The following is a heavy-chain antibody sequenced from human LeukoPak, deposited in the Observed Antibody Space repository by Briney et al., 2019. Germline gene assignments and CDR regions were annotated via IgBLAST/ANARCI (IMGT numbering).Heavy chain of an antibody. V-gene: IGHV3-23*01. Sequence: GGSLRLSCTASGFSFSNYAMTWVRQAPGKGLEWVSGLSGSGGTTFYADSVKGRFTVSRDNSKNTLYLQMNILRADDTAVYYYAKDKEPTALTTPYFDCWGQGTLVTVSS. J-gene: IGHJ4*02. D-gene: IGHD4-11*01. CDR3: AKDKEPTALTTPYFDC. CDR1: GFSFSNYA. CDR2: LSGSGGTT.